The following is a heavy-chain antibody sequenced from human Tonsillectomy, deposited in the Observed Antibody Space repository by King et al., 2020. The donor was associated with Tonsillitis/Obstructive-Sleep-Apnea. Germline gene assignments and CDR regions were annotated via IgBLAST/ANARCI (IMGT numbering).Heavy chain of an antibody. Sequence: VQLVESGAEVKKPGESLRISCKGSGYNFTTYWINWVRQMPEKGLEWMGRIDPSDSYTNYSPSFQGHVTISADRSISTAYLQWSSLKAPDTAIYYCARHIGGESAFDIWGQGTMVTVSS. CDR3: ARHIGGESAFDI. D-gene: IGHD3-10*01. CDR1: GYNFTTYW. J-gene: IGHJ3*02. CDR2: IDPSDSYT. V-gene: IGHV5-10-1*03.